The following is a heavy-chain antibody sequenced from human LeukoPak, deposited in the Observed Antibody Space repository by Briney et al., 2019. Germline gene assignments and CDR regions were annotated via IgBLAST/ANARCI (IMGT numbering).Heavy chain of an antibody. V-gene: IGHV4-34*01. CDR2: INHSGST. Sequence: SETLSLTCAVYGGSFSGYYWSWIRQPPGKGLEWIGEINHSGSTNYNPSLKSRVTISVDTSKNQFSLKLSSVTAADTAVYYCARTKAAVVQVHYAFDIWGQGTMVTVSS. CDR3: ARTKAAVVQVHYAFDI. CDR1: GGSFSGYY. J-gene: IGHJ3*02. D-gene: IGHD5-18*01.